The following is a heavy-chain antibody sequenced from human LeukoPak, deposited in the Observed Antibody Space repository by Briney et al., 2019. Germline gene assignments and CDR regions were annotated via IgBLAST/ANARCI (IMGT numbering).Heavy chain of an antibody. CDR2: DDSSGRT. CDR1: GGSISSGGYY. Sequence: SETLSLTCTVSGGSISSGGYYWSWIRQHPGKGLEWIGYDDSSGRTYSNPTLRSRVAVSVDTSKNQCSLKLSSVTAADTAVYYCARGGPGYGGHADYWGQGTLVTVSS. D-gene: IGHD4-23*01. J-gene: IGHJ4*02. CDR3: ARGGPGYGGHADY. V-gene: IGHV4-31*03.